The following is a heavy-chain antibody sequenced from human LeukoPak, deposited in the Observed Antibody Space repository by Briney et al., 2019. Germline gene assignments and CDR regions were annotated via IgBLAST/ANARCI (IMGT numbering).Heavy chain of an antibody. CDR2: IYHSGNT. Sequence: PSETLSLTCAVSGYSINSGYFWAWIRQTPGKGLEWIGSIYHSGNTYSNPSLKSRVTISADTSKNQFSLNLNSVTAADTALYYCARHGANYYYFDYWGQGTLVTVSS. D-gene: IGHD4/OR15-4a*01. CDR3: ARHGANYYYFDY. CDR1: GYSINSGYF. V-gene: IGHV4-38-2*01. J-gene: IGHJ4*02.